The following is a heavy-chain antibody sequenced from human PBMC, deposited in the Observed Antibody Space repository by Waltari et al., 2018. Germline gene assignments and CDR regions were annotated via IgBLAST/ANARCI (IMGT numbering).Heavy chain of an antibody. CDR3: ARCMIDILTGSPSASYYFDY. V-gene: IGHV4-34*01. Sequence: GAGLLKPSETLSLTCAVYGGSFSGYYWSWIRQPPGTGLEWIGEINHSGRTNYNPSLKSRVTISVDTSKNQFSLKLSCVTAADTAGYYCARCMIDILTGSPSASYYFDYWGQGTLVTVSS. D-gene: IGHD3-9*01. CDR2: INHSGRT. J-gene: IGHJ4*02. CDR1: GGSFSGYY.